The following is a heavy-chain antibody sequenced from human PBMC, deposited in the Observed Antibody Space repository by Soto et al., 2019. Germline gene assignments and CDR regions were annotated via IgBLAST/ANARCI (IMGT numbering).Heavy chain of an antibody. D-gene: IGHD6-13*01. J-gene: IGHJ3*02. CDR1: GFTFDDYA. CDR2: ISWNSGSI. Sequence: GGSLRLSCAASGFTFDDYAMHWVRQAPGKGLEWVSGISWNSGSIGYADSVKGRFTISRDNAKNSLYLQMNRLRAEDTALYYSAKGLIAAASGGAFDIWGQGTMVTVSS. CDR3: AKGLIAAASGGAFDI. V-gene: IGHV3-9*01.